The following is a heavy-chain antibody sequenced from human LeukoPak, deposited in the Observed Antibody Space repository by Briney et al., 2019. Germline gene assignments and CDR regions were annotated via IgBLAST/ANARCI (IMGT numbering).Heavy chain of an antibody. CDR3: ARQAAYGGHYYYYYGMDV. Sequence: PSETLSLTCTVSGGSISSYYWSWIRQPPGKGLEWIGYIYYSGSTNYNPSLKSRVTISVDTSKNQFSLKLSSVTAADTAVYYCARQAAYGGHYYYYYGMDVWGQGTTVTVSS. CDR1: GGSISSYY. D-gene: IGHD4-23*01. J-gene: IGHJ6*02. V-gene: IGHV4-59*08. CDR2: IYYSGST.